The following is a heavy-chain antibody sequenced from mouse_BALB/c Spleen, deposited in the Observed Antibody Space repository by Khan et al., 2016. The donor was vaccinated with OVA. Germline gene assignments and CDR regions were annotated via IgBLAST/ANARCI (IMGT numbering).Heavy chain of an antibody. Sequence: EVQLQESGGGLVQPGGSRKLSCAASGFTFSRFGMHWVHQAPEKGLEWVAYISSGSSTIYYADTVKGRFTISRDNPKNTLFLQMTSLRSEDTAMYYCARDSNFDYWGQGTTLTVSS. CDR3: ARDSNFDY. CDR2: ISSGSSTI. V-gene: IGHV5-17*02. CDR1: GFTFSRFG. J-gene: IGHJ2*01.